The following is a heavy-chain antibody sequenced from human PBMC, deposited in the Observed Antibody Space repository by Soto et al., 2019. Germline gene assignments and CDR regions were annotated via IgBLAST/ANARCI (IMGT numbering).Heavy chain of an antibody. CDR3: AKKTHIGWGDWYFDL. V-gene: IGHV3-23*01. CDR2: ISESDGST. Sequence: EVQLLESGGGLVQPGGSLRLSCTASGFTFSSYAMNWVRQAPGKGLEWVASISESDGSTYYVESVKGRFTISRDNSQNTLYLQMNSLRDEDTAVYFCAKKTHIGWGDWYFDLWGRGTLVTVSS. CDR1: GFTFSSYA. J-gene: IGHJ2*01. D-gene: IGHD6-19*01.